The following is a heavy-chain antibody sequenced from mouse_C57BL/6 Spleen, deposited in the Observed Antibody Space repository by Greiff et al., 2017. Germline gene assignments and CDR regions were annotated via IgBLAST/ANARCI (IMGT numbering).Heavy chain of an antibody. V-gene: IGHV1-50*01. Sequence: QVQLQQPGAELVKPGASVKLSCKASGYTFTSYWMQWVKQRPGQGLEWIGEIDPSDSYTNYKQKFKGKATLTVDTSSSTAYMQLSSLTSEDSAVYYCARYRRGNYLYYFDYWGQGTTLTVSS. D-gene: IGHD2-1*01. CDR3: ARYRRGNYLYYFDY. J-gene: IGHJ2*01. CDR1: GYTFTSYW. CDR2: IDPSDSYT.